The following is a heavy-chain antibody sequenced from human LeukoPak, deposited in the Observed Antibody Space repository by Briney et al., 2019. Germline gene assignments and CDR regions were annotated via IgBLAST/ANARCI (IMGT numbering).Heavy chain of an antibody. D-gene: IGHD5-12*01. CDR2: IRYDGSNK. J-gene: IGHJ4*02. CDR3: AKDLDAPLLTINSGQDFDY. Sequence: GGSLRLSCAASGFTFSSYGVHWVRQAPGKGLEWVAFIRYDGSNKYYADSVKGRFTISRDNSKNTLYLQMNSLRAEDTAVYYCAKDLDAPLLTINSGQDFDYWGQGTLVTVSS. V-gene: IGHV3-30*02. CDR1: GFTFSSYG.